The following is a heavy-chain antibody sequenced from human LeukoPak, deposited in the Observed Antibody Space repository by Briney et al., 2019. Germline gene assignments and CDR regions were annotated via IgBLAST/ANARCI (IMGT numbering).Heavy chain of an antibody. CDR1: GLTFSSHW. CDR2: ISNSGGRT. J-gene: IGHJ6*02. CDR3: AKEGYYYYGMDV. Sequence: GGSLRLSCAASGLTFSSHWMHWVRQAPGKGLVWVSSISNSGGRTFYTDSVKGRFTISRDNSKITLYLQMNSLRAEDTAVYYCAKEGYYYYGMDVWGQGTTVTVSS. V-gene: IGHV3-23*01.